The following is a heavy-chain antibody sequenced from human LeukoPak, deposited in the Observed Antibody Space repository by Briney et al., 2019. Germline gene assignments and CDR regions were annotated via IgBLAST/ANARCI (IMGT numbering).Heavy chain of an antibody. CDR1: GFTFSSYA. Sequence: PGGSLRLSCAASGFTFSSYALHWVRQAPGKGLEWVAVTSYDGSNKYYADSVKGRFTISRDNSKNTLYLQMNSLRAEDTAVYYCASRITVFGVATRGYCMDVWGKGTTVTVSS. V-gene: IGHV3-30-3*01. CDR3: ASRITVFGVATRGYCMDV. CDR2: TSYDGSNK. D-gene: IGHD3-3*01. J-gene: IGHJ6*03.